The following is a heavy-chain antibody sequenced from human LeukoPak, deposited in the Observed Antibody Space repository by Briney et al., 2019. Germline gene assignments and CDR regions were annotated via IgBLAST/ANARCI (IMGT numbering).Heavy chain of an antibody. CDR3: ARSLADFWGGYYDRGYFDY. J-gene: IGHJ4*02. D-gene: IGHD3-3*01. Sequence: GGSLRLSCAASGFTFSSYWMSWVRQAPGKGLEWVANIKQDGSEKYYVDSVKGRFTISRDNAKNSLYLQMNSLRAEDTAVYYCARSLADFWGGYYDRGYFDYWGQGTLVTVSS. V-gene: IGHV3-7*01. CDR1: GFTFSSYW. CDR2: IKQDGSEK.